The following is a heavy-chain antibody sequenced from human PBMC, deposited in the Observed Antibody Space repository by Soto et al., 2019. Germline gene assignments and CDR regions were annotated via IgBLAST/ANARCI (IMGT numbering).Heavy chain of an antibody. V-gene: IGHV1-18*01. CDR3: ARDRGLLRFLEWLPLDAFDI. J-gene: IGHJ3*02. CDR1: GYTFTSYG. CDR2: ISAYNGNT. D-gene: IGHD3-3*01. Sequence: ASVKVSCKASGYTFTSYGISWVRQAPGQGLEWMGWISAYNGNTNYAQKLQGRVTMTTDTSTSTAYMELRSLRSDDTAVYYCARDRGLLRFLEWLPLDAFDIWGQGTMVTVSS.